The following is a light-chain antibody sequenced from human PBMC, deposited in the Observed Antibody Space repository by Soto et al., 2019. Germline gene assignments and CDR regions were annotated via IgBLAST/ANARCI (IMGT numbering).Light chain of an antibody. J-gene: IGLJ2*01. V-gene: IGLV2-8*01. CDR1: GSDVGGNNY. Sequence: QSVLTQPPSASGSPGQSVTISCTGTGSDVGGNNYVSWYQQHPGKAPKLMIYEVNKRPSGVPDRFSGSKSGNTASLTVSGLQADDEADYYCNSYVGNTNNVVFGSGTKLTVL. CDR3: NSYVGNTNNVV. CDR2: EVN.